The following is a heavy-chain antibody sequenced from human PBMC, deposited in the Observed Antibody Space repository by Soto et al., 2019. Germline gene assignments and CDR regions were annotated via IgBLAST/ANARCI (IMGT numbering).Heavy chain of an antibody. J-gene: IGHJ5*02. V-gene: IGHV1-18*01. CDR3: ARHHGPTTSENWFDP. CDR2: ISTYSGDT. D-gene: IGHD5-12*01. Sequence: ASVQVSCQASGYTFFTYDISWVRQAPGQGLEWVGWISTYSGDTKYAQKFQGRVTMTTDTSTTTAYLELRSLRSDDTAVYYCARHHGPTTSENWFDPWGQGTLVTVSS. CDR1: GYTFFTYD.